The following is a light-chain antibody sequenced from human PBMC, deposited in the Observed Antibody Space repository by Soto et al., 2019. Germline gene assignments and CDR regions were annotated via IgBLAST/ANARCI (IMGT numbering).Light chain of an antibody. V-gene: IGKV3-11*01. CDR1: QSVSSY. CDR3: QQRSNSFT. Sequence: EIVLTQSPATLPLSPGERATLSCRASQSVSSYLAWYQQKPGQAPRLLIYDASNRATGIPARFSGSGSGTDFTLTISSLEPEDFAVYYCQQRSNSFTFGPGTKVDIK. J-gene: IGKJ3*01. CDR2: DAS.